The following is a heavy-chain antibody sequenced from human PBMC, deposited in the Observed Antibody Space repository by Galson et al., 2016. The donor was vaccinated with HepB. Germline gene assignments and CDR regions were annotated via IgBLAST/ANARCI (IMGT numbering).Heavy chain of an antibody. CDR1: GFTFSSYS. CDR3: ARDWPYDSSLYDYYGMDV. Sequence: SLRLSCAASGFTFSSYSMNWVRQAPGKGLEWVSYISSSSSTIYYADPVKGRFTISRDNAKNSLYLQMNSLRDEDTAVYYCARDWPYDSSLYDYYGMDVWGQGTTVTVSS. D-gene: IGHD3-22*01. CDR2: ISSSSSTI. J-gene: IGHJ6*02. V-gene: IGHV3-48*02.